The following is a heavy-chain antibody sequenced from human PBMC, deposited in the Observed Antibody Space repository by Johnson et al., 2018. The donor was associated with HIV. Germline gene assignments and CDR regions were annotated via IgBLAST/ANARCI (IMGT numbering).Heavy chain of an antibody. V-gene: IGHV3-30-3*01. CDR3: ARARARVTFDI. D-gene: IGHD2-21*01. J-gene: IGHJ3*02. CDR2: ISYDGSNK. Sequence: QVQLVESGGGVVQPGRSLRLSCAASGFTFSSYAMHWVRQAPGKGLEWVAVISYDGSNKYYADSVKGRFTISRDNSKNSLYLQMNSLRAEDTALYYCARARARVTFDIWGQGTMVTVSS. CDR1: GFTFSSYA.